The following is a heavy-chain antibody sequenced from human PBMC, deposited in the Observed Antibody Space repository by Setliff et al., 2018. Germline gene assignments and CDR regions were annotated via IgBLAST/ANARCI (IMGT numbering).Heavy chain of an antibody. CDR2: IHHSGST. J-gene: IGHJ2*01. CDR3: ARGTKTMVINYWYFDV. V-gene: IGHV4-34*01. CDR1: GGSFSDYW. D-gene: IGHD4-17*01. Sequence: SETLSLTCAVYGGSFSDYWWSWIRQLQGKGLEWIAEIHHSGSTNFHPSLKSRVAISVDPSKNQFYLNLRSVTAADTAVYFCARGTKTMVINYWYFDVWGRGTPVTAPQ.